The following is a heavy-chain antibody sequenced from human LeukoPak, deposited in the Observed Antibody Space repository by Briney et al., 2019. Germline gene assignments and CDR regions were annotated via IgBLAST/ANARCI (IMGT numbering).Heavy chain of an antibody. CDR3: GRASTANPLGY. Sequence: GGSLRLSCAASGFTFGSYWMHWVRQGPGKGLAWVSRINGDGSITNYADSVKGRFTISRDSAKNTLYLQMNSLRAEDTAVYYCGRASTANPLGYWGQGTLVTVSS. J-gene: IGHJ4*02. V-gene: IGHV3-74*01. CDR2: INGDGSIT. CDR1: GFTFGSYW. D-gene: IGHD4/OR15-4a*01.